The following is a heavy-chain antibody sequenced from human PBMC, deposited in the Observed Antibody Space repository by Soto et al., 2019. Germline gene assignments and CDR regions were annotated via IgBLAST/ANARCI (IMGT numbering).Heavy chain of an antibody. CDR2: IYYSGST. D-gene: IGHD2-15*01. Sequence: SETLSLTCTVSGGSISDSSYFRDWIRQPPGKGLEWIGNIYYSGSTYYNLSLKSRVTISVDTSKNQFSLKLSSVTAADTAVYYCARRGVSSYYSNYWGLGTLVTVSS. V-gene: IGHV4-39*01. CDR3: ARRGVSSYYSNY. CDR1: GGSISDSSYF. J-gene: IGHJ4*02.